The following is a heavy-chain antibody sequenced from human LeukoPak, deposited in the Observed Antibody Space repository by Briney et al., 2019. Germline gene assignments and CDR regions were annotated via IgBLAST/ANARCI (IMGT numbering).Heavy chain of an antibody. CDR3: ARDRKSYYYDSSGYPLDY. CDR1: GYTFTSYA. D-gene: IGHD3-22*01. J-gene: IGHJ4*02. Sequence: GASVKVSCKASGYTFTSYAMHWVRQAPGQRLEWMGWINAGNGNTKYSQKFQGRVTITRDTSASTAYMELSSLRSEDTAVYYCARDRKSYYYDSSGYPLDYWGQGTLVTVSS. V-gene: IGHV1-3*01. CDR2: INAGNGNT.